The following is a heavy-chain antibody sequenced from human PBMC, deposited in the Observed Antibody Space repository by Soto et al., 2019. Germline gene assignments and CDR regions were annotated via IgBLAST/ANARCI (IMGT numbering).Heavy chain of an antibody. V-gene: IGHV3-23*01. CDR3: AKRTTGWYFDL. J-gene: IGHJ2*01. CDR2: IRGSGGST. Sequence: EVQLLESGGGLVQPGGSLRLSCAASGFTFTSYAMNWVRQAPGKGLEWVSVIRGSGGSTYYADSVKGRFTISRDNSKNTLCLQMNSLRAEDTAVYYCAKRTTGWYFDLWGRGTLVTVSS. CDR1: GFTFTSYA.